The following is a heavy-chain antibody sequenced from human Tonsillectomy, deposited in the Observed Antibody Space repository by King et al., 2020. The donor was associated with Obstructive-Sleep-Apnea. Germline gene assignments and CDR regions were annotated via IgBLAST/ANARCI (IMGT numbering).Heavy chain of an antibody. D-gene: IGHD1-26*01. Sequence: VQLVESGGGLVKPGGSLRLSCAASGFTFSDYYMTWIRQAPGKGLEWVSYISSSDSTIHYADSVKGRFTISRDNAKNSLYLQMDSLRAEDTAVYYCVSTRVPGWDFTCDYWGQGTLVTVSS. J-gene: IGHJ4*02. V-gene: IGHV3-11*01. CDR3: VSTRVPGWDFTCDY. CDR2: ISSSDSTI. CDR1: GFTFSDYY.